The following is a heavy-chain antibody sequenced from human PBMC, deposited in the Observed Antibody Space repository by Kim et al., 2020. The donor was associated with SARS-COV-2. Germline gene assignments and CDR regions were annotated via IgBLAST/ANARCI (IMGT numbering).Heavy chain of an antibody. CDR2: IYYSGST. D-gene: IGHD3-10*01. Sequence: SETLSLTCTVSGGSVSSGRYYWSWIRQPPGKGLEWIGYIYYSGSTNYNPSLKSRVTVSVDTSKNQFSLKLSSVTAADTAVYYCAEGEVRGVIEYYYYYGLDVWGQGTTVTVSS. CDR3: AEGEVRGVIEYYYYYGLDV. V-gene: IGHV4-61*01. CDR1: GGSVSSGRYY. J-gene: IGHJ6*02.